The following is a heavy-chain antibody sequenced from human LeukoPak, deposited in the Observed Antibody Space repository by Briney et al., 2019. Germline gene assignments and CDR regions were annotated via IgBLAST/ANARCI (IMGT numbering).Heavy chain of an antibody. J-gene: IGHJ5*02. CDR2: IYTRGST. V-gene: IGHV4-4*09. CDR1: GDSINSHY. Sequence: SETLSLTCTVSGDSINSHYWSWIRQPPGKGLEWIGFIYTRGSTNYNPSLKSRVTMSGDTSKNQVSLTLNSVTAADTAVYYCARQAQDGTNNYFDPWGQGTLVTVSS. D-gene: IGHD1-7*01. CDR3: ARQAQDGTNNYFDP.